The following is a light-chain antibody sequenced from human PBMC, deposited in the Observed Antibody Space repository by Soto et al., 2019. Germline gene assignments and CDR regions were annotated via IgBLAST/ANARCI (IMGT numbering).Light chain of an antibody. J-gene: IGLJ1*01. Sequence: QSALTQPASVSGSPGQSITISCAGTSSDVGNYNYVSWYQQHPGKAPKLMIYNVGRRPSGVSDRSSGAKSGNTASLTISGLPAEYEAGYYCSSYTSSSTGVFGTGTKVTVL. CDR3: SSYTSSSTGV. CDR2: NVG. V-gene: IGLV2-14*01. CDR1: SSDVGNYNY.